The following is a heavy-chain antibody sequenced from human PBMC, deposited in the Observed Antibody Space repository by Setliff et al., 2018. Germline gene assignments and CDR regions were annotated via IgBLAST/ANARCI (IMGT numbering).Heavy chain of an antibody. CDR2: IYYNGTT. V-gene: IGHV4-59*01. D-gene: IGHD6-6*01. CDR3: TSTPRGGINITTRAGAFDS. J-gene: IGHJ4*02. Sequence: SETLSLTCSVSGAPISSNYWSWIRQSPGKGLEWIGYIYYNGTTRYSPSLKSRVTISVDTSKNQFSLRLTSVTAADTAVYYCTSTPRGGINITTRAGAFDSWGQGTLVTVS. CDR1: GAPISSNY.